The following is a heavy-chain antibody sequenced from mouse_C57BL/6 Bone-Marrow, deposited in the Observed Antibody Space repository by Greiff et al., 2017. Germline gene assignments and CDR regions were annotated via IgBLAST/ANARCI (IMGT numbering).Heavy chain of an antibody. CDR3: ARVHRSGFGNTWIDY. Sequence: VQLQQSGAELARPGASVKLSCKASGFNFTSYGISWVKQRTGQGLEWIGEIFPRSGNTYYNEKFKGKATLSADKSSSTAYMKIRGLTSEDSAVYYCARVHRSGFGNTWIDYWGQGTLVTVSA. V-gene: IGHV1-81*01. CDR1: GFNFTSYG. CDR2: IFPRSGNT. D-gene: IGHD1-3*01. J-gene: IGHJ3*01.